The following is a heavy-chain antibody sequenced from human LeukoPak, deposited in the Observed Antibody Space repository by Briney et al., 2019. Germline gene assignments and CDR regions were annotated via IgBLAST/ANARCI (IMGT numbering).Heavy chain of an antibody. J-gene: IGHJ4*02. D-gene: IGHD4-17*01. CDR1: GGSVSSGSYY. Sequence: SETLSLTCTVSGGSVSSGSYYWGWIRQPPGKRLEWIGSIYYGGSTYSNPSLKSRVTISVDTSKNQFSLKLSSVTAADTAVYYCARILHYGDRQWDYWGQGTLVTVSS. CDR3: ARILHYGDRQWDY. CDR2: IYYGGST. V-gene: IGHV4-39*01.